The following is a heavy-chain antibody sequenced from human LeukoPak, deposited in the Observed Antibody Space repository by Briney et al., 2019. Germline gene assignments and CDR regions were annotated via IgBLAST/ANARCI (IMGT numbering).Heavy chain of an antibody. J-gene: IGHJ4*02. V-gene: IGHV1-18*04. Sequence: ASVKVSCKASGYTFTGYYMHWVRQAPGQGLEWMGWISAYNGNTNYAQKLQGRVTMTTDTSTSTAYMELRSLRSDDTAVYYCVREGKAMVRGVNDYWGQGTLVTVSS. D-gene: IGHD3-10*01. CDR1: GYTFTGYY. CDR2: ISAYNGNT. CDR3: VREGKAMVRGVNDY.